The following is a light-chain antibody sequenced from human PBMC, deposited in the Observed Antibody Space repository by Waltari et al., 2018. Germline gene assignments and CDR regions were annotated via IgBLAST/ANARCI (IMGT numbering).Light chain of an antibody. V-gene: IGKV3-15*01. CDR2: GAS. Sequence: EIVLTQSPATLSVSPGERATLSCRASQNVSSSVAWYQQKPGQAPRLLLFGASTRATGIPARFSGSGSGTEFTLIISSLQSEGFAVYYCQHYDNWHTWTFGQGSKVEIK. CDR1: QNVSSS. CDR3: QHYDNWHTWT. J-gene: IGKJ1*01.